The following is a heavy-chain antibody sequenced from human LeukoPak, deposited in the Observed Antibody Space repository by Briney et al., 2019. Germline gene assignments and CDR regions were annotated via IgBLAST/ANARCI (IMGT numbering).Heavy chain of an antibody. CDR1: GYSISSGYY. J-gene: IGHJ5*02. V-gene: IGHV4-38-2*02. D-gene: IGHD2-2*01. CDR2: IYHSGST. CDR3: ARGIAVVPAAIHWFDP. Sequence: TSETLSLTCTVSGYSISSGYYWGWIRQPPGKGLEWIGSIYHSGSTYYNPTLKSRVTISVDTSKNQFSLKLNSVTAADTAVYYCARGIAVVPAAIHWFDPWGQGTLVTASA.